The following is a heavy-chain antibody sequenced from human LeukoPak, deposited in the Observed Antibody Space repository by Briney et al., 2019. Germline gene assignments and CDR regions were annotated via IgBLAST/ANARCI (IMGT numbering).Heavy chain of an antibody. D-gene: IGHD2-2*01. J-gene: IGHJ3*02. CDR1: GFTFSSYS. Sequence: GGSLRLSCAASGFTFSSYSMNWVRQAPGKGPEWVSSISSSSGYIYYADSVKGRFTISRDNAKNSLYLQMNSLRAEDTAVYYCARDAGQLLQRGAFDIWGQGTMVTVSS. V-gene: IGHV3-21*01. CDR2: ISSSSGYI. CDR3: ARDAGQLLQRGAFDI.